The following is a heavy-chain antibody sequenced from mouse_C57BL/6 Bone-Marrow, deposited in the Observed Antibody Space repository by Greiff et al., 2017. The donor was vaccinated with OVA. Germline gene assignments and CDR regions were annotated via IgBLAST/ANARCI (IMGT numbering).Heavy chain of an antibody. Sequence: VQLQQSGPGLVKPSQSLSLTCSVTGYSITSGYYWNWIRQFPGNKLEWMGYISYDGSNNYNPSLKNRISITRDTSKNQFFLKLNSVTTEDTATYYCARYYYGSRFYWYFDVWGTGTTVTVSS. CDR2: ISYDGSN. D-gene: IGHD1-1*01. CDR3: ARYYYGSRFYWYFDV. V-gene: IGHV3-6*01. CDR1: GYSITSGYY. J-gene: IGHJ1*03.